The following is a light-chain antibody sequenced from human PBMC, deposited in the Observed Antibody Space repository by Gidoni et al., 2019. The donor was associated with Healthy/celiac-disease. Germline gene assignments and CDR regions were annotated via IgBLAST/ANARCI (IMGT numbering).Light chain of an antibody. Sequence: EIVLTQSPATLSLSPGERATLSCSASQSVSSYLAWYQQKPGQAPRLLIYYASNRATGIPARFSGSGSGTDFTLTSSSLEPEDFSVYYCQRRSNWPVTFGPGTKVDIK. V-gene: IGKV3-11*01. CDR3: QRRSNWPVT. J-gene: IGKJ3*01. CDR1: QSVSSY. CDR2: YAS.